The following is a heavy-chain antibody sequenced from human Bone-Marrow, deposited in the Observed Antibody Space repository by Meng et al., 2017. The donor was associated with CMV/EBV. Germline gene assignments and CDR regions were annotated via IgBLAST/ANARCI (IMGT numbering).Heavy chain of an antibody. Sequence: GGSLRLSCVASGFRFMSYSMIWVRQAPGKGLECVSSIDTRSTPIEYEDSVKGRFTISRDNARNTLYLEMNRLRVEDTAVYYCATAGGYSNNIFGVAPWGQGTMVTVSS. CDR3: ATAGGYSNNIFGVAP. V-gene: IGHV3-21*01. J-gene: IGHJ5*02. D-gene: IGHD4-11*01. CDR2: IDTRSTPI. CDR1: GFRFMSYS.